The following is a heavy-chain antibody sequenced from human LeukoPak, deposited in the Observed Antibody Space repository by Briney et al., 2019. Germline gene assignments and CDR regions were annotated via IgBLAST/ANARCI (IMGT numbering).Heavy chain of an antibody. Sequence: PGESLRLSCAASGFTFSSYEMNWVRQAPGKGLEWVSYISSSGSTMYYADSVKGRFTISRDNAKNSLYLQMNSLRAEDTAVYYCARTGIGAISYYYYYMDVWGKGTTVTISS. J-gene: IGHJ6*03. V-gene: IGHV3-48*03. CDR3: ARTGIGAISYYYYYMDV. CDR1: GFTFSSYE. D-gene: IGHD3-10*01. CDR2: ISSSGSTM.